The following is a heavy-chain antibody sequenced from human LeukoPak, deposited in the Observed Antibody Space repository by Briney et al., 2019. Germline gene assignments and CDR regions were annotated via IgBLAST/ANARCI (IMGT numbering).Heavy chain of an antibody. CDR3: AKERDGDYVRYTHY. V-gene: IGHV3-23*01. CDR1: GFTLSTCG. J-gene: IGHJ4*02. CDR2: ISASGGGT. D-gene: IGHD4-17*01. Sequence: GGSLRLSCAASGFTLSTCGMHWVRQAPGKGLEWVSSISASGGGTYYADSVKGRFTISRDNSKNTLYLQLSSLRADDTAVYHCAKERDGDYVRYTHYWGQGTLVTVSS.